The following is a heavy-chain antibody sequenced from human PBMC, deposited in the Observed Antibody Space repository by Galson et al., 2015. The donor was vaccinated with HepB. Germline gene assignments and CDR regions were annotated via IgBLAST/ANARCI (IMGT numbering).Heavy chain of an antibody. CDR2: IYYSGST. Sequence: TLSLTCTVSGGSISSGGYYWSWIRQHPGKGLEWIGYIYYSGSTYYNPSLKSRVTISVDTSKNQFSLKLSSVTAADTAVYYCARGGVEGTGSYSATLYWGQGTLVTVSS. V-gene: IGHV4-31*03. J-gene: IGHJ4*02. CDR1: GGSISSGGYY. CDR3: ARGGVEGTGSYSATLY. D-gene: IGHD3-10*01.